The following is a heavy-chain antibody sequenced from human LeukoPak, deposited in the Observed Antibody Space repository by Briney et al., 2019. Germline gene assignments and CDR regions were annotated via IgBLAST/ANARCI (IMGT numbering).Heavy chain of an antibody. CDR1: GVSISSGSYY. Sequence: SQTLSLTCTASGVSISSGSYYWSLIRQPAGKGLEWIGRIYTSGSTNYNPSLKSLVSISVDTSNTQFSLKLSSVTAADTAVYYCARDGSPVAGFDYWGQGTLVTVSS. D-gene: IGHD2-15*01. J-gene: IGHJ4*02. CDR2: IYTSGST. CDR3: ARDGSPVAGFDY. V-gene: IGHV4-61*02.